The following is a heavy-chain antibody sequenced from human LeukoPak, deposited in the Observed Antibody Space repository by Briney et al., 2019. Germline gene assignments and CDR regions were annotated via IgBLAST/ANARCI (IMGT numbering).Heavy chain of an antibody. J-gene: IGHJ3*02. CDR3: ATDI. V-gene: IGHV3-30-3*01. Sequence: GRSLRLSCAASGFTFSNYAMHWVRQAPGKGLEWVALMSYDGSNKFYADSVKGRFTISRDNAKNSLYLQMTSLRAEDTAVYYCATDIWGQGTMVTVSS. CDR2: MSYDGSNK. CDR1: GFTFSNYA.